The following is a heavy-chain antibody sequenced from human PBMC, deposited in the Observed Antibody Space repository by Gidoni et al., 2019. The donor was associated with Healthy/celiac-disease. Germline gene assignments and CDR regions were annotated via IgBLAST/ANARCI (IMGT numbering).Heavy chain of an antibody. CDR1: GGSISSYY. D-gene: IGHD3-3*01. V-gene: IGHV4-59*01. Sequence: QVQLQESGPGLVKPSETLSLTCTVPGGSISSYYWSWIRQPPGKGLEWIGYIYYSGSTNYNPSLKSRVTISVDTSKNQFSLKLSSVTAADTAVYYCARGITYYDFWSGPGAFDIWGQGTMVTVSS. J-gene: IGHJ3*02. CDR3: ARGITYYDFWSGPGAFDI. CDR2: IYYSGST.